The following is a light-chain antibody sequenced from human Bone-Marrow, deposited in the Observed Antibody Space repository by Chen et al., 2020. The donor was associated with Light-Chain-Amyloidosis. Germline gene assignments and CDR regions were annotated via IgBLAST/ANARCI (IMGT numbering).Light chain of an antibody. J-gene: IGLJ2*01. CDR1: DLPTKY. Sequence: SYDLTQPPPASVSPGQTARITRPGDDLPTKYAYWYQQKPGQAPVLVIHRDTERPSGISERFSGSSSGTTATLTISGVQAEDEADYHCQSADSSGTYEVIFGGGTKLTVL. CDR2: RDT. V-gene: IGLV3-25*03. CDR3: QSADSSGTYEVI.